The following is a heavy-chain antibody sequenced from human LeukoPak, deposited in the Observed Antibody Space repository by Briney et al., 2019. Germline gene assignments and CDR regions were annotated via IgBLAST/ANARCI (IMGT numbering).Heavy chain of an antibody. J-gene: IGHJ4*02. Sequence: ASVKVSCKASGYTFTGYYMHWVRQAPGQGIEWMGWINPNSGGKNYAQKFQGRVTMTRDTSISTAYMELSRLRSDDTAVYYCARVSKVNCSSTSCYPNYWGQGTLVTVSS. CDR3: ARVSKVNCSSTSCYPNY. CDR2: INPNSGGK. V-gene: IGHV1-2*02. D-gene: IGHD2-2*01. CDR1: GYTFTGYY.